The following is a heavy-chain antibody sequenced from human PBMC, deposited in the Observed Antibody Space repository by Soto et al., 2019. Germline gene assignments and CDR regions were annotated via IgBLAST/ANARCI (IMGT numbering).Heavy chain of an antibody. J-gene: IGHJ4*02. D-gene: IGHD1-7*01. Sequence: EGSLRLSCAASGFTFANAWMSWVRHAPGKGLEWVGRVRSKADGGTTDYAAPVKGRFTISRDDSENALYLQMNSLKIDDTAVYYCRRDWDYPVLWGQGTLVTVSS. CDR3: RRDWDYPVL. CDR1: GFTFANAW. V-gene: IGHV3-15*01. CDR2: VRSKADGGTT.